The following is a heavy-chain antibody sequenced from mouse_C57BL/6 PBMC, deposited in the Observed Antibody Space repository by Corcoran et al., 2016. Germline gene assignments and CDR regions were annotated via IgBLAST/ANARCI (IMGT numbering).Heavy chain of an antibody. CDR3: ARPYYGSREEWYFDV. CDR2: INPNNGGT. D-gene: IGHD1-1*01. J-gene: IGHJ1*03. V-gene: IGHV1-18*01. Sequence: EVQLQQSGPELVKPGASVKIPCKASGYTFTDYNMDWVKQSHGKSLEWIGDINPNNGGTIYNQKFKGKATLTVDQSSSTAYMELRSLTSEDTAVYYCARPYYGSREEWYFDVWGTGTTVTVSS. CDR1: GYTFTDYN.